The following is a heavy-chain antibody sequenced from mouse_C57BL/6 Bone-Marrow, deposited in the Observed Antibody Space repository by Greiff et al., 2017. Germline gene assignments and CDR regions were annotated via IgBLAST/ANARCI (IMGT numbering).Heavy chain of an antibody. D-gene: IGHD1-1*01. Sequence: VQLQQPGAELVKPGASVKLSCKASGYTFTSYWMHWVKQRPGQGLEWIGMIHPNSGSTNYNEKFKSKATLTVDKSSSTAYMQLSSLTSEDSAVYYCARRSKDGSSSFDYWGQGTTLTVSS. V-gene: IGHV1-64*01. CDR3: ARRSKDGSSSFDY. CDR2: IHPNSGST. J-gene: IGHJ2*01. CDR1: GYTFTSYW.